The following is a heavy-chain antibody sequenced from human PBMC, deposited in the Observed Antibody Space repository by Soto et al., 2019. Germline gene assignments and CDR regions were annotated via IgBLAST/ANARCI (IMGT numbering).Heavy chain of an antibody. Sequence: PGGSLRLSCAASGSTFSSYAMSWVRQAPGKGLEWVSAISHSGGTTYSADSVEGRFTISRDNSKNTLFLQMSNLRAEDTAVYYCAISKVDFDYWGQGTLVTVSS. CDR2: ISHSGGTT. CDR3: AISKVDFDY. CDR1: GSTFSSYA. D-gene: IGHD2-15*01. J-gene: IGHJ4*02. V-gene: IGHV3-23*01.